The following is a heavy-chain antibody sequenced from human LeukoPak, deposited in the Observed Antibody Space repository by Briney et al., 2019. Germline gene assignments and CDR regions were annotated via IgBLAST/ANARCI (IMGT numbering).Heavy chain of an antibody. CDR2: INHNGNVS. D-gene: IGHD3-16*01. Sequence: GGFLRLSCAASGFTFSSYGMNWARQAPWEGLEWVASINHNGNVSYYVDSVKGRFTISRDNAKNSLYLQMSNLRAEDTAVYFCARGGGLDVWGQGATVTVSS. CDR1: GFTFSSYG. J-gene: IGHJ6*02. CDR3: ARGGGLDV. V-gene: IGHV3-7*03.